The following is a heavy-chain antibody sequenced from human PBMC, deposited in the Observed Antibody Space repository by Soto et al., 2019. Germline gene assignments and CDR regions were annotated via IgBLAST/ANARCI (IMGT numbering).Heavy chain of an antibody. J-gene: IGHJ5*02. V-gene: IGHV1-18*04. D-gene: IGHD6-19*01. CDR2: ISTYNGNT. CDR3: ARVVGGIPVAGSWNWFDP. CDR1: GYTFTSYA. Sequence: QVQLVQSGTEVKKPGASVKVSCKASGYTFTSYALSSVRHAPGQGLEWMGRISTYNGNTNYAQNLQGRVTMTTDISTNTAYMELRSLRSDDTAVYYCARVVGGIPVAGSWNWFDPWGQGTLVTVSS.